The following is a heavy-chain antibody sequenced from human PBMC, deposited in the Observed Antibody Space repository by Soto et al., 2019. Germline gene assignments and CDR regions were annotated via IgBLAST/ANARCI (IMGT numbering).Heavy chain of an antibody. CDR1: GGSFSGYY. Sequence: QVQLQQWGAGLLKPSETLSLTCAVYGGSFSGYYWSWIRQPPGKGLEWMGEINHSGSTNYNPSLKGRVTISVDTSKNQFSLKLRSVTAAVTAVYYCARHLRFLEWLLHPGYYYGMDVWGQGTTVTVSS. CDR3: ARHLRFLEWLLHPGYYYGMDV. D-gene: IGHD3-3*01. CDR2: INHSGST. J-gene: IGHJ6*02. V-gene: IGHV4-34*01.